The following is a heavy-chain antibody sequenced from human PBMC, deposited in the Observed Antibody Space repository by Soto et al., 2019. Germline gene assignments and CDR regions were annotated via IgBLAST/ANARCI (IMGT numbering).Heavy chain of an antibody. J-gene: IGHJ4*02. CDR2: INAGNGNT. CDR1: GYSFTIYA. Sequence: ASVKVSWKASGYSFTIYAMHLVRQAPGQRLEWMGWINAGNGNTKYSQKFQGRVTITRDTSASTAYMELSSLRSEDTAVYYCARDLSSSWYRDTFDYWGQGTLVTVSS. D-gene: IGHD6-13*01. CDR3: ARDLSSSWYRDTFDY. V-gene: IGHV1-3*01.